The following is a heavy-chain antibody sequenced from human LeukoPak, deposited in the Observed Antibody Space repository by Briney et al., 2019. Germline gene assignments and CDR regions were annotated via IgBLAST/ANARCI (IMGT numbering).Heavy chain of an antibody. D-gene: IGHD3-16*01. V-gene: IGHV4-59*01. Sequence: SETLSLTCTVTGGSISSYYWSWIRQPPGKGLEWIGYIYYSGSTNYNPSLKSRVTISVDTSKNQFSLKLSSATAADTAVYYCARDRRTFIYYYGMDVWGQGTTVTVSS. J-gene: IGHJ6*02. CDR1: GGSISSYY. CDR3: ARDRRTFIYYYGMDV. CDR2: IYYSGST.